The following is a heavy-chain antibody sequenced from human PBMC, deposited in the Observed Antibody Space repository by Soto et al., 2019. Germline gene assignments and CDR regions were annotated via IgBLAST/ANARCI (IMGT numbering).Heavy chain of an antibody. CDR1: GFTFSAYW. Sequence: RWVSLRLSCAASGFTFSAYWMYWVRQAPGKGLVWVSRINGGGSTTSYADSVKGRFTVSRDNAKNTLYLQMNSLRAEDTAVYYFARVVAQYNGRYRTIDFWGQGILLTVSS. V-gene: IGHV3-74*01. CDR3: ARVVAQYNGRYRTIDF. D-gene: IGHD1-26*01. CDR2: INGGGSTT. J-gene: IGHJ4*02.